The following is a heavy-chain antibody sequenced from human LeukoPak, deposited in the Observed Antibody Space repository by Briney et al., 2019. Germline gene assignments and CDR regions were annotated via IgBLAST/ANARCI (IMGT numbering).Heavy chain of an antibody. J-gene: IGHJ4*02. CDR3: ARQTGSGLFLLP. D-gene: IGHD3/OR15-3a*01. Sequence: SETLSLTCTVSGGSISTSNYYWGWIRQPPGKGLEWIGNIFYSGSTYYSPSLKSRVTISLDTSRNQFSLKLNSVTAADTAVYFCARQTGSGLFLLPGGQGTLVTVSS. CDR2: IFYSGST. V-gene: IGHV4-39*07. CDR1: GGSISTSNYY.